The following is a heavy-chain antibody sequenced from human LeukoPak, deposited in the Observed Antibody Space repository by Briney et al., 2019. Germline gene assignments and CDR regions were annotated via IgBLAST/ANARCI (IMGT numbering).Heavy chain of an antibody. CDR3: ARDLLDCSSTSCYVAIKDYYYGMDV. J-gene: IGHJ6*04. V-gene: IGHV1-18*04. CDR1: GYTFTSYG. Sequence: ASVRVSCKASGYTFTSYGISWVRQAPGPGLEWMGWISAYNGNTNYAQKLQGRVTMTTDTSTSTAYMELRSLRSDDTAVYYCARDLLDCSSTSCYVAIKDYYYGMDVWGKGTTVTVSS. D-gene: IGHD2-2*01. CDR2: ISAYNGNT.